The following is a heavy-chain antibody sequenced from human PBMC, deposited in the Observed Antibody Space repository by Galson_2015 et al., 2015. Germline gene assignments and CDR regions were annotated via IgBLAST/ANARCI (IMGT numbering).Heavy chain of an antibody. Sequence: SLRLSCAASGFTVSSNYMTWVRQAPGKGLEWVSVIYGGGSTKYADSVKGRFTISRDKFKKTVYLQMNSLRAEDTAVYYCAREIASSANLGYWGQGSLVIVSS. CDR3: AREIASSANLGY. V-gene: IGHV3-53*01. J-gene: IGHJ4*02. CDR1: GFTVSSNY. D-gene: IGHD6-13*01. CDR2: IYGGGST.